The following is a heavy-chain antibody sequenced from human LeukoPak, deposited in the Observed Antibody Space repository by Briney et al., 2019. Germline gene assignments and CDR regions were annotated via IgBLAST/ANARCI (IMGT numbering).Heavy chain of an antibody. Sequence: GSLRLSCVASGFTFSTYTMNWVRQAPGKGLEWVASISSSSTYINYADSPKGRFTISRDNAKNSLYLQMNSLRAEDTAVYYCASQIFGVAHVYWGQGTLVTVSS. V-gene: IGHV3-21*01. CDR2: ISSSSTYI. CDR1: GFTFSTYT. CDR3: ASQIFGVAHVY. D-gene: IGHD3-3*01. J-gene: IGHJ4*02.